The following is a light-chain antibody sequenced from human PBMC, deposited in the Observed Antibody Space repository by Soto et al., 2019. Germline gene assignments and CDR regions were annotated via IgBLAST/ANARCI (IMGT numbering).Light chain of an antibody. CDR3: SSYRSRGTTYV. J-gene: IGLJ1*01. Sequence: QFVLTQPASVFGSPGQSITIPSTGTRSEVGGNDYFSWNQHYPGKAPYLIIYDVSNRPSGLSIRFSGSKSGNTASLTISGLQTEDEADYFCSSYRSRGTTYVFGTGTKVTVL. CDR2: DVS. V-gene: IGLV2-14*03. CDR1: RSEVGGNDY.